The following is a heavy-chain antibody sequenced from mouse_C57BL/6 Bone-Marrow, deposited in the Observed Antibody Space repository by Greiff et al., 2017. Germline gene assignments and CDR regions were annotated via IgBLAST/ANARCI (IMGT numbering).Heavy chain of an antibody. J-gene: IGHJ4*01. CDR1: GYTFTSYG. Sequence: QVQLKESGAELARPGASVKLSCKASGYTFTSYGISWVKQRTGQGLEWIGEIYPRSGNTYYNEKFKGKATLTADKFSSTAYMELRSLTSEDSAVYFCARPRDYGSYAMDYWGQGTSVTVSS. CDR3: ARPRDYGSYAMDY. CDR2: IYPRSGNT. D-gene: IGHD1-1*01. V-gene: IGHV1-81*01.